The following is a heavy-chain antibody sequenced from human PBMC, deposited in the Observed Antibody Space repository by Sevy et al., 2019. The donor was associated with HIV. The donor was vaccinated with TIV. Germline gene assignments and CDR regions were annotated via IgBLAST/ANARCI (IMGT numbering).Heavy chain of an antibody. Sequence: GGSLRLSCKPSGFTFTSYAMSWVRQAPGKGLEWVASIGSSNSYIYYADSVKGRFTISRDNAKNSLFLHMNTLRAEDTAVYYCARSYSSSWYILYYFEYWGQGTPVTVSS. D-gene: IGHD6-13*01. CDR3: ARSYSSSWYILYYFEY. V-gene: IGHV3-21*01. CDR2: IGSSNSYI. CDR1: GFTFTSYA. J-gene: IGHJ4*02.